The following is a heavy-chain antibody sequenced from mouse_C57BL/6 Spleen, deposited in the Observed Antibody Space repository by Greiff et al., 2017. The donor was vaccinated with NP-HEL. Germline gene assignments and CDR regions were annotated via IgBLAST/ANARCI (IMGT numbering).Heavy chain of an antibody. V-gene: IGHV1-31*01. J-gene: IGHJ1*03. CDR2: IYPYNGVS. D-gene: IGHD1-1*01. Sequence: VQLKQSGPELVKPGASVKISCKASGYSFTGYYMHWVKQSHGNILDWIGYIYPYNGVSSYNQKFKGKATLTVDKSSSTAYMELRSLTSEDSAVYYCARGYGSSLYWYFDVWGTGTTVTVSS. CDR1: GYSFTGYY. CDR3: ARGYGSSLYWYFDV.